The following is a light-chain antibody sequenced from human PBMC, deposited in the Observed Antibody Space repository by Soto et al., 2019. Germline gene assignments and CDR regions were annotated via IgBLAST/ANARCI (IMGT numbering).Light chain of an antibody. CDR2: VAP. Sequence: IQMTQSPFTLSVSVGDRVSITCQASQDISNFFNWYQRKPVKAPKLLIYVAPNLETGVPSRFSGSESGTDFTFTISSLQPEAIATYYCQQYVYLPFGGGTKVDIK. CDR1: QDISNF. CDR3: QQYVYLP. V-gene: IGKV1-33*01. J-gene: IGKJ4*01.